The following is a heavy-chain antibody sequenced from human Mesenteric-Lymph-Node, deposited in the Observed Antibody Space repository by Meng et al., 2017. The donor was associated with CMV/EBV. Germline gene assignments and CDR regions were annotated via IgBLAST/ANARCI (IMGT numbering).Heavy chain of an antibody. CDR1: GFTFSSYG. CDR2: IWYDGSNK. J-gene: IGHJ6*02. V-gene: IGHV3-33*01. Sequence: GGSLRLSCAASGFTFSSYGMHWVRQAPGKRLEWVAVIWYDGSNKYYADSVKGRFTISRDNSKNTLYLQMNSLRAEDTAVYYCAILPSLYYYYGMDVWGQGTTVTVSS. CDR3: AILPSLYYYYGMDV.